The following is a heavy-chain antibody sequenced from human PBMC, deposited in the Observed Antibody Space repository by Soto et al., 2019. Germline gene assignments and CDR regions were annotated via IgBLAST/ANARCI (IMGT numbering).Heavy chain of an antibody. V-gene: IGHV1-24*01. Sequence: GASVKVSCKVSGYTLTELSMHWVRQAPGKGLEWMGGFDPEDGETIYAEKFQGRVTMTEDTSTDTAYMEMNSLRSEDTAVYYCVRDPSSVTTRRLDYWGQGTLVTVSS. J-gene: IGHJ4*02. CDR3: VRDPSSVTTRRLDY. CDR2: FDPEDGET. D-gene: IGHD1-1*01. CDR1: GYTLTELS.